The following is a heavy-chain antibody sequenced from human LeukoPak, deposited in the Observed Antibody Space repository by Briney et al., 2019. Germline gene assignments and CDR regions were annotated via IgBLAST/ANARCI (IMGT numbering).Heavy chain of an antibody. CDR3: AARAGIVGADVY. D-gene: IGHD1-26*01. CDR2: IYPGDSDT. Sequence: GASVKASCKASGYTFTSYGISWVRQAPGQGLEWMGIIYPGDSDTRYSPSFQGQVTISADKSISTAYLQWSSLKASDTAMYYCAARAGIVGADVYWGQGTLVTVSS. J-gene: IGHJ4*02. CDR1: GYTFTSYG. V-gene: IGHV5-51*01.